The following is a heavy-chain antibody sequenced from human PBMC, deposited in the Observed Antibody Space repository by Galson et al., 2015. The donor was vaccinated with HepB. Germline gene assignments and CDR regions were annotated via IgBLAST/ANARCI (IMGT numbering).Heavy chain of an antibody. CDR3: AKVGSSNSWYGYFYGMDV. Sequence: SLRLSCAASGFTFSNYAMSWVRQASGKGLEWVSAISGSGGSTYYADSVKGRFTISRDNSKNTLCLQMNSLRAEDTAVYYCAKVGSSNSWYGYFYGMDVWGQGTTVTVSS. J-gene: IGHJ6*02. CDR2: ISGSGGST. V-gene: IGHV3-23*01. D-gene: IGHD6-13*01. CDR1: GFTFSNYA.